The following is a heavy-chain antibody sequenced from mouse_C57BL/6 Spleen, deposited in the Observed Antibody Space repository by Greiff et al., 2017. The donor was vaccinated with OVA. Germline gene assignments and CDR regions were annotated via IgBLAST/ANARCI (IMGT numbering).Heavy chain of an antibody. CDR2: ISNLAYSI. V-gene: IGHV5-15*01. CDR1: GFTFSDYG. D-gene: IGHD4-1*01. Sequence: EVQGVESGGGLVQPGGSLKLSCAASGFTFSDYGMAWVRQAPRKGPEWVAFISNLAYSIYYADTVTGRFTISRENAKNTLYLEMSSLRSEDTAMYYCAREGTGTWYFDVWGTGTTVTVSS. CDR3: AREGTGTWYFDV. J-gene: IGHJ1*03.